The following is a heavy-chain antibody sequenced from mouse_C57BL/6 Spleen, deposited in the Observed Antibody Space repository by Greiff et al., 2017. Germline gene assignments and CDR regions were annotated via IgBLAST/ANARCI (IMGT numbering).Heavy chain of an antibody. CDR2: ISSGGSYT. Sequence: EVKLVESGGDLVKPGGSLKLSCAASGFTFSSYGMSWVRQTPDKRLEWVATISSGGSYTYYPDSVKGRFTIPSDNAKHTLYLQMSKLKSEDTAMYYCARGGSVYGSRLYYFDYWGQGTTLTVSS. CDR3: ARGGSVYGSRLYYFDY. D-gene: IGHD1-1*01. J-gene: IGHJ2*01. CDR1: GFTFSSYG. V-gene: IGHV5-6*01.